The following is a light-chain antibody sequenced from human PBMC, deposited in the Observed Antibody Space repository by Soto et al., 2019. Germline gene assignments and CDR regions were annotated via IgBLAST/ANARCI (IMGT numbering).Light chain of an antibody. Sequence: QSVLTQPPSASGSPGQSVTISCTGTSSDVGGYNYVSWYQQYPGKAPKLMIYEVSKRPSGVPDRFSGSKSGNTASLTVSGLQAEDEDDYYCSSYAGSNRVFGTGTTVTVL. J-gene: IGLJ1*01. CDR1: SSDVGGYNY. CDR2: EVS. V-gene: IGLV2-8*01. CDR3: SSYAGSNRV.